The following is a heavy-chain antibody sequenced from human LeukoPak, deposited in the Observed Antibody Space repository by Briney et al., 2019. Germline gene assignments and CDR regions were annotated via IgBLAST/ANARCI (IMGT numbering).Heavy chain of an antibody. CDR1: GDSINNNNYY. V-gene: IGHV4-39*01. CDR2: IYYNGRT. CDR3: ARGQFWSGYSI. Sequence: SETLSLTCTVSGDSINNNNYYWGWIRQPPGKGLEWIGNIYYNGRTYYSPSLKSRGTISVATSNNQFSLKLSSVTAADTAVYYCARGQFWSGYSIWGQGTLVTVSS. J-gene: IGHJ4*02. D-gene: IGHD3-3*02.